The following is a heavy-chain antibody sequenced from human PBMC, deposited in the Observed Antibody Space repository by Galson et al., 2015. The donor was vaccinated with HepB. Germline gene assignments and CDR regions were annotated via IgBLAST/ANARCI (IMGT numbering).Heavy chain of an antibody. V-gene: IGHV1-69*02. J-gene: IGHJ4*02. CDR3: ASEIAVAGNVVDY. D-gene: IGHD6-19*01. CDR2: ILPILGIA. CDR1: GGTFSSYT. Sequence: SVKVSCKASGGTFSSYTISWVRQAPGQGLEWMGRILPILGIANYAQKFQGRVTITADKSTSTAYMELSSLRSEDTAVYYCASEIAVAGNVVDYWGQGTLVTVSS.